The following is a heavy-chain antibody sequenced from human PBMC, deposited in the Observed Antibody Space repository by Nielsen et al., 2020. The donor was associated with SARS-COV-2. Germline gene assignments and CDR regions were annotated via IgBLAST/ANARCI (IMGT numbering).Heavy chain of an antibody. CDR3: ARPSGYYYDFWSGYYRYYYMDV. V-gene: IGHV1-69*13. J-gene: IGHJ6*03. D-gene: IGHD3-3*01. CDR2: IIPIFGTA. Sequence: SVKVSCKASGGTFSSYAISWVRQAPGQGLEWMGGIIPIFGTANYAQKFQGRVTITADESTSTAYMELSSLRSEDTAVYYCARPSGYYYDFWSGYYRYYYMDVWGKGTTVTVSS. CDR1: GGTFSSYA.